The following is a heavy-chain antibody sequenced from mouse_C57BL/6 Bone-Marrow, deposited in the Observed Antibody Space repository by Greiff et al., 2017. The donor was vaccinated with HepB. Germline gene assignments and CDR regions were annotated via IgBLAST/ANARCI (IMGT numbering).Heavy chain of an antibody. CDR3: ARQGYDYDVWFAY. CDR1: GYTFTDYY. CDR2: INPYNGGT. J-gene: IGHJ3*01. V-gene: IGHV1-19*01. Sequence: EVQLQQSGPVLVKPGASVKMSCKASGYTFTDYYMNWVKQSHGKSLEWIGVINPYNGGTSYNQKFKGKATLTVDKSSSTAYMELNSLTSEDSAVYYCARQGYDYDVWFAYRGQGTLVTVSA. D-gene: IGHD2-4*01.